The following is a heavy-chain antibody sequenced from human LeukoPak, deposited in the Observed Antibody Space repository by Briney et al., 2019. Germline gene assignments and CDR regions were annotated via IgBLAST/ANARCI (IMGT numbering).Heavy chain of an antibody. CDR3: ARDRGPTYYYDSSGYSIGY. Sequence: GGSLRLSCAASGFTFSSYAMHWVRQAPGKGVEWVAVISYDGSNKYYADSVKGRFAISRDNSKNTLYLQMNSLRAEDTAVYYCARDRGPTYYYDSSGYSIGYWGQGTLVTVSS. V-gene: IGHV3-30*09. J-gene: IGHJ4*02. CDR1: GFTFSSYA. D-gene: IGHD3-22*01. CDR2: ISYDGSNK.